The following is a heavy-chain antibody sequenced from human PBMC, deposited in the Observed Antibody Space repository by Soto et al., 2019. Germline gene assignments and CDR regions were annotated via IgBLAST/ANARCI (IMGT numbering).Heavy chain of an antibody. CDR1: GDSISSYY. CDR3: TTDLPTLIPQVDS. D-gene: IGHD4-4*01. CDR2: LYYGRSA. Sequence: SETLSLTCAVSGDSISSYYCMWIRQPPGKGLESIGYLYYGRSANYNPSLKSRVTLSVDTSTNQCSLTLSSMTAADTGVYFCTTDLPTLIPQVDSWGQGTLVTVSS. J-gene: IGHJ4*02. V-gene: IGHV4-59*01.